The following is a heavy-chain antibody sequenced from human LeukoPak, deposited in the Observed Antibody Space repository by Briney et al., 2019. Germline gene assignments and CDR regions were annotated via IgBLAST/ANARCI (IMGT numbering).Heavy chain of an antibody. CDR1: GYILTNYW. V-gene: IGHV5-51*01. D-gene: IGHD4-11*01. CDR2: IYPGDSDT. Sequence: KPGXXLXISCKGSGYILTNYWIGWVRQLPGKGLEWMGIIYPGDSDTRDSPSFQGQVTISADKSISTAYLQWSTLKASDTAIYYCARGGTTDSDNWFDTWGQGTLVTVSS. J-gene: IGHJ5*02. CDR3: ARGGTTDSDNWFDT.